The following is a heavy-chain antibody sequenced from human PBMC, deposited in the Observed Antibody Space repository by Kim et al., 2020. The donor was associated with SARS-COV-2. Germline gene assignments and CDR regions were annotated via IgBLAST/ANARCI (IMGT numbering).Heavy chain of an antibody. CDR3: ASLPDYYGSGSGDY. CDR2: ISAYNGNT. CDR1: GYTFTSYG. V-gene: IGHV1-18*01. J-gene: IGHJ4*02. D-gene: IGHD3-10*01. Sequence: ASVKVSCKASGYTFTSYGISWVRQAPGQGLEWMGWISAYNGNTNYAQKLQGRVTMTTDTSTSTAYMELRSLRSDDTAVYYCASLPDYYGSGSGDYWGQGTLVTVSS.